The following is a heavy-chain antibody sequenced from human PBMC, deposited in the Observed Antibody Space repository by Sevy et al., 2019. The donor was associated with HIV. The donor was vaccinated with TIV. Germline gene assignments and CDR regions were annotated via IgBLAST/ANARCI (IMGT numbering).Heavy chain of an antibody. Sequence: GGSLRLSCAASGFTVSSNYMSWVRQAPGKGLEWVSVIYSGGSTYYGDSVKGRFTISRDNSKKRLFLQMNTLRAEDTAVYYCARGEIVAAGMFYQYYGMDVWGQGTTVTVSS. V-gene: IGHV3-66*01. CDR2: IYSGGST. CDR1: GFTVSSNY. J-gene: IGHJ6*02. D-gene: IGHD6-13*01. CDR3: ARGEIVAAGMFYQYYGMDV.